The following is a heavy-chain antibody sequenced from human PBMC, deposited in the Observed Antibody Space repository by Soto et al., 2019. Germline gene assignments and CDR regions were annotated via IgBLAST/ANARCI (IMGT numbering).Heavy chain of an antibody. D-gene: IGHD6-6*01. CDR2: INHSGST. V-gene: IGHV4-34*01. J-gene: IGHJ5*02. Sequence: PSETLSLTCAVYGGSLSGYYWSWIRQPPGKGLEWIGEINHSGSTNYNPSLKSRVTISVDTSKNQFSLKLSSVTAADTAVYYCARGRIAARPANGFDPWGQGTLVTVSS. CDR3: ARGRIAARPANGFDP. CDR1: GGSLSGYY.